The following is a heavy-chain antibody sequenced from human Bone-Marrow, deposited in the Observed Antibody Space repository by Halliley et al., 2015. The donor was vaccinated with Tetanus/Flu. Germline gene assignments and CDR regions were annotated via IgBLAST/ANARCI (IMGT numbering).Heavy chain of an antibody. J-gene: IGHJ6*02. CDR1: GFSFRASA. CDR3: SRHPDSTSAVYFYYGMDV. D-gene: IGHD2-2*01. Sequence: SLRLSCAASGFSFRASAMYWVRQASGKGLEWIGRIRGNTNSYATDYAASVEGRFTISRDDSANTAYLQMNSLKIDDTAVYYCSRHPDSTSAVYFYYGMDVWGQGTTVTVSS. CDR2: IRGNTNSYAT. V-gene: IGHV3-73*01.